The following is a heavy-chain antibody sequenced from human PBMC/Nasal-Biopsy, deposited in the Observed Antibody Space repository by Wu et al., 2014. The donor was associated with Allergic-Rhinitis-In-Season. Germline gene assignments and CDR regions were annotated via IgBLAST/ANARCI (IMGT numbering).Heavy chain of an antibody. CDR2: TRYRSKWYY. V-gene: IGHV6-1*01. J-gene: IGHJ6*03. CDR1: GDSVSSNSAA. CDR3: ARRVGSSGRYYMDV. D-gene: IGHD6-19*01. Sequence: AISGDSVSSNSAAWHWIRQSPSRGLEWLGRTRYRSKWYYDYADSVKSRININPDTSKNQFSLQLNSVIPEDTAVYYCARRVGSSGRYYMDVWGKGTTVTVSS.